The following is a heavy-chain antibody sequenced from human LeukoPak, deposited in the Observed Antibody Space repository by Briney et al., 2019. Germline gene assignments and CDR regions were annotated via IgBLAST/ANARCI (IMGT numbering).Heavy chain of an antibody. D-gene: IGHD2-15*01. CDR2: IYHSGST. V-gene: IGHV4-38-2*01. CDR1: GYSISSGFY. CDR3: ARSLASIRLYYFDY. J-gene: IGHJ4*02. Sequence: SETLSLTCAVSGYSISSGFYWGWIRQPPGKGLEGIGSIYHSGSTYYNPPLKSRVTISVDTSKNQFSLKLSSVTAADTAVYYRARSLASIRLYYFDYWGQGTLVTVSS.